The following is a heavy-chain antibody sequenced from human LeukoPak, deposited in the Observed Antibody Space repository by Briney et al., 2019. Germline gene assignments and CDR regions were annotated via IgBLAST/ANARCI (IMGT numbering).Heavy chain of an antibody. J-gene: IGHJ3*02. CDR1: GYRFTSYW. CDR3: ARRALGYCSSTSCHDDAFDM. Sequence: GEALKISFQGSGYRFTSYWIGWVRQLPGKGLEWMGISYPGDSDTRYSPSFQGQVTISADKSISTAYLQWSSLKASDTAMYYCARRALGYCSSTSCHDDAFDMWGQGTMVTVSS. V-gene: IGHV5-51*01. CDR2: SYPGDSDT. D-gene: IGHD2-2*01.